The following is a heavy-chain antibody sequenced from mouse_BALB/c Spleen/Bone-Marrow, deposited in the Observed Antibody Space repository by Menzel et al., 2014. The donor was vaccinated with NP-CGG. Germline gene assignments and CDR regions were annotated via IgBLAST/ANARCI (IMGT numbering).Heavy chain of an antibody. CDR3: ARYYYGSSYFDY. V-gene: IGHV14-3*02. CDR2: IDPANGNT. J-gene: IGHJ2*01. D-gene: IGHD1-1*01. CDR1: VFNIKDTY. Sequence: EVKLLESGAELVKPGASVKLSCTASVFNIKDTYMHWVKQRPEQGLEWIGRIDPANGNTKYDPKFQGKATITADTSSNTAHLQLSNLTSEDTAVYYCARYYYGSSYFDYWGQGTTLTVSS.